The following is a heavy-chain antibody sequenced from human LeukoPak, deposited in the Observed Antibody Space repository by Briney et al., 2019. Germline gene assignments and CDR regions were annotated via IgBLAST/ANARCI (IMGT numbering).Heavy chain of an antibody. Sequence: SETLSLPCTLSGGHHSSGSYYRSWIRPPPGKGLEWIGYIYYSGSTNYNPSLKSRVTISVDTSKNQFSLKLSSVTAADTAVYYCARAVTSSYGYYFDYWGQGTLVTVSS. CDR3: ARAVTSSYGYYFDY. D-gene: IGHD5-18*01. CDR2: IYYSGST. CDR1: GGHHSSGSYY. V-gene: IGHV4-61*01. J-gene: IGHJ4*02.